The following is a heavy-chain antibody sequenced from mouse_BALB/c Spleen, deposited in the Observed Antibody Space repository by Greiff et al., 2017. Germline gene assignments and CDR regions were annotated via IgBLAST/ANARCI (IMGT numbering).Heavy chain of an antibody. Sequence: EVQVVESGGGLVKPGGSLKLSCAASGFTFSDYYMYWVRQTPEKRLEWVATISDGGSYTYYPDSVKGRFTISRDNAKNNLYLQMSSLKSEDTAMYYCASHYYDYDGAWFAYWGQGTLVTVSA. CDR1: GFTFSDYY. J-gene: IGHJ3*01. V-gene: IGHV5-4*02. CDR3: ASHYYDYDGAWFAY. CDR2: ISDGGSYT. D-gene: IGHD2-4*01.